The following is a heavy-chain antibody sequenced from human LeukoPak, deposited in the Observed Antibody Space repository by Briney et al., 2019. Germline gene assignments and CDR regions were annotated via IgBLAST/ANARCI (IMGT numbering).Heavy chain of an antibody. CDR1: GFTFDDYG. V-gene: IGHV3-21*06. Sequence: GGSLRLSCAASGFTFDDYGMSWARQAPGRGLEWLSSLDSSGAYIFYADSVKGRFIISRDNAKNSLYLQMNSLRVEDTAVYYCLRGDRRDYWGQGTLVTVSS. J-gene: IGHJ4*02. CDR2: LDSSGAYI. CDR3: LRGDRRDY.